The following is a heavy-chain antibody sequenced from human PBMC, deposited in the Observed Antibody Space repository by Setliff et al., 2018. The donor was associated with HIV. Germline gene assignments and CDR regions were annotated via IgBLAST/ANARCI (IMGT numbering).Heavy chain of an antibody. D-gene: IGHD6-19*01. CDR1: GYTFTSYW. V-gene: IGHV5-10-1*01. Sequence: GESLKISCKGSGYTFTSYWISWVRQMPGKGLEWMGRIDPSDSYINYSPSFQGHVTISADKSISTAYLQWSSLKASDTAMYYCARHPPIAVAGTGYYYYYIDVWGKGTTVTVSS. J-gene: IGHJ6*03. CDR2: IDPSDSYI. CDR3: ARHPPIAVAGTGYYYYYIDV.